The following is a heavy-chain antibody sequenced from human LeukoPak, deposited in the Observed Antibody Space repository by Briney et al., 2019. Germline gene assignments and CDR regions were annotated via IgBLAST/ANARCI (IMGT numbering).Heavy chain of an antibody. CDR3: YRGDLYGSTGNS. CDR2: IWYDGSNK. D-gene: IGHD3-10*01. J-gene: IGHJ4*02. V-gene: IGHV3-33*01. Sequence: GRSLRLSCAASGFIFSSYGMHWVGQAPGKGLEWVAVIWYDGSNKYYADSVKGRFTISRDNSKNTLYLQMNSLRAEDTAVYYCYRGDLYGSTGNSWGQGTLATVSS. CDR1: GFIFSSYG.